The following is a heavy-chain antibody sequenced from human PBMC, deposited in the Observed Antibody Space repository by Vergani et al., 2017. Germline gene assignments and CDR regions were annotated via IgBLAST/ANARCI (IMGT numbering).Heavy chain of an antibody. CDR1: GGTFSSYA. CDR2: IIPIFGTA. D-gene: IGHD3-16*02. Sequence: QVQLVQSGAEVKKPGSSVKVSCKASGGTFSSYAISWVRQAPGQGLEWMGGIIPIFGTANYAQKFQGRVPITADETTSTAYMELSSLRSEDTAVYYGARGISESYDYVWGSYRYTDYFDYWGQGTLVTVSS. J-gene: IGHJ4*02. V-gene: IGHV1-69*01. CDR3: ARGISESYDYVWGSYRYTDYFDY.